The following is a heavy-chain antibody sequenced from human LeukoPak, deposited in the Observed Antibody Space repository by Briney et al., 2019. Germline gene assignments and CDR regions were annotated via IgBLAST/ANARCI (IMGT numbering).Heavy chain of an antibody. CDR3: ARQYSSGYFFFDY. Sequence: ASVKVSCKTSGYTVTNYYVHWVRQAPGQGLEWMGIIKPSGRGTTYAQKFQGRVTMTRDTPTSTVYMELSSLRSEDTAVYYCARQYSSGYFFFDYWGQGTLVAVSS. CDR2: IKPSGRGT. J-gene: IGHJ4*02. D-gene: IGHD6-25*01. CDR1: GYTVTNYY. V-gene: IGHV1-46*01.